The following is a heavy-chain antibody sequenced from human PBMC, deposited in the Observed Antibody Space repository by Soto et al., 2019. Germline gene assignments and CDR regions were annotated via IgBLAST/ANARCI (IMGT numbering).Heavy chain of an antibody. Sequence: PGGSLRLSCAASGFTFSSYTMSWVRQAPGKGLEWVSGVSGTGTRTYYADSVKGRFTISRDNSESTLSLQMNSLRAEDTAVYYCAREPIVVVPSSLYYYYYGMDVWGQGTTVTVSS. V-gene: IGHV3-23*01. J-gene: IGHJ6*02. CDR2: VSGTGTRT. CDR3: AREPIVVVPSSLYYYYYGMDV. D-gene: IGHD2-2*01. CDR1: GFTFSSYT.